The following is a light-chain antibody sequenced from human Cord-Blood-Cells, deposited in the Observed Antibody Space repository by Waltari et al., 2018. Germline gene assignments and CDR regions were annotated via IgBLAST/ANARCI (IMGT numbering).Light chain of an antibody. CDR3: QQYYSTWT. Sequence: DIVMTQSPDSLAVSLGERATINCKSSQSVLYSSNNKNYLAWYQQKPGQPPKLLIYWASTRESGVPDRFSCSGSGTDFTLTISSLQAEDVAVYYCQQYYSTWTFGQGTKVEIK. J-gene: IGKJ1*01. CDR2: WAS. V-gene: IGKV4-1*01. CDR1: QSVLYSSNNKNY.